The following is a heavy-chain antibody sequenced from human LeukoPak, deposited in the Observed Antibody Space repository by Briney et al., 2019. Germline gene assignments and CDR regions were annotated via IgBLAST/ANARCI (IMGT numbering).Heavy chain of an antibody. J-gene: IGHJ4*02. D-gene: IGHD5-18*01. CDR1: GFTFSDYY. Sequence: GRSLRLSCAASGFTFSDYYMSWIRQAPGQGLEWVSYISSSGSTIYYADSVKGRFTISRDNAKNSLYLQMNSLRAEDTAVYYCARDRKSYGYLGLVDYWGQGTLVTVSS. CDR3: ARDRKSYGYLGLVDY. CDR2: ISSSGSTI. V-gene: IGHV3-11*01.